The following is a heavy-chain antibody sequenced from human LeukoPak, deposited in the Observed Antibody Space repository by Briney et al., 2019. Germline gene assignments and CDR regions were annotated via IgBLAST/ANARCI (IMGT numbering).Heavy chain of an antibody. CDR2: INGDGGTT. CDR3: AISRYSGTSLDY. J-gene: IGHJ4*02. V-gene: IGHV3-74*01. CDR1: GFTFGNYW. D-gene: IGHD1-26*01. Sequence: GGSLRLSCAASGFTFGNYWMHWVRQAPGKGLVWVSRINGDGGTTTYADSVKGRFTISRDNAKSTLYLQMSSLRIEDTAVYYCAISRYSGTSLDYWGQGSLVTVPS.